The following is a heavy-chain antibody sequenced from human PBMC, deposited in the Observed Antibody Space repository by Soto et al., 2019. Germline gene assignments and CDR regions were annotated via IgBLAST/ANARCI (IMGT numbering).Heavy chain of an antibody. V-gene: IGHV1-2*02. D-gene: IGHD6-19*01. Sequence: ASVKVSCKASGGTFSSYAISWVRQAPGQGLEWMGWINPNSGGTNYAQKFQGRVTMTRDTSISTAYMELSRLRSDDTAVYYCARDSGWYEGYYYGMDVWGQGTTVTVSS. J-gene: IGHJ6*02. CDR2: INPNSGGT. CDR1: GGTFSSYA. CDR3: ARDSGWYEGYYYGMDV.